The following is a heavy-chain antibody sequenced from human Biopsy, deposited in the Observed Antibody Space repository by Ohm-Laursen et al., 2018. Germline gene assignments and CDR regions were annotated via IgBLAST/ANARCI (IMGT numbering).Heavy chain of an antibody. V-gene: IGHV1-2*02. Sequence: ASVKVSCKVSGYTFTDYYIHWVRQVPGQGLEWIGWINPNSGATNSAQNFQGRVTMTKDTSLNTAYMEFSRLRSDDTAVYYCARGGLNYWYFDLWGRGTLVTVSS. J-gene: IGHJ2*01. CDR2: INPNSGAT. D-gene: IGHD1-26*01. CDR3: ARGGLNYWYFDL. CDR1: GYTFTDYY.